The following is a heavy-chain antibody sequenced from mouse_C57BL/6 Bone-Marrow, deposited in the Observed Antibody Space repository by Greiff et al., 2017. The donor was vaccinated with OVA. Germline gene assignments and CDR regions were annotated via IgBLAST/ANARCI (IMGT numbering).Heavy chain of an antibody. Sequence: QVQLKQSGAELARPGASVKLSCKASGYTFTSYGISWVKQRTGPGLEWIGELYPRSGNTYYNEKFKGKVTLTADKSSSTAYMELRSLTSEDSAVYFCARRDYWGQGTTLTVSS. V-gene: IGHV1-81*01. CDR2: LYPRSGNT. J-gene: IGHJ2*01. CDR3: ARRDY. CDR1: GYTFTSYG.